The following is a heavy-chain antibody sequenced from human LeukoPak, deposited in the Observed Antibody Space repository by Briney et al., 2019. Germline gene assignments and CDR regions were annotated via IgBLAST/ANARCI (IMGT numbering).Heavy chain of an antibody. CDR3: ARPNITSYYDSRGYDGFDV. V-gene: IGHV5-51*01. Sequence: GASLQISCKGSGYSFTSYWIGWVRQLPGKGLEWMGIIYPGDSDTRYSPSFQGQVTISADKSVSTAYLQWSSLRASDTAMYYCARPNITSYYDSRGYDGFDVWGQGTMVAVSS. J-gene: IGHJ3*01. CDR2: IYPGDSDT. CDR1: GYSFTSYW. D-gene: IGHD3-22*01.